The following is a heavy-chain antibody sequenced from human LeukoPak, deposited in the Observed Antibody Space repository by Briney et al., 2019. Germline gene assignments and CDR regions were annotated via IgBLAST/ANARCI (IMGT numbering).Heavy chain of an antibody. D-gene: IGHD2-21*02. V-gene: IGHV1-18*01. J-gene: IGHJ6*02. CDR3: ARGRTAYCGDDCYPTYYYYYGMDV. CDR1: GYTFTSYG. CDR2: ISAYNGNT. Sequence: ASVKVSCKASGYTFTSYGISWVRQAPGQGLEWMGWISAYNGNTNYAQKLQGRVTMTTDTSTSTAYMELRSLRSDDTAVYYCARGRTAYCGDDCYPTYYYYYGMDVWGQGTTVTVSS.